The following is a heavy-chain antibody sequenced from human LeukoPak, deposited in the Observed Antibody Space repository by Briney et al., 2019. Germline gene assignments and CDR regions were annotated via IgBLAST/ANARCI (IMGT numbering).Heavy chain of an antibody. CDR2: IYSGGST. CDR1: GFTVSSNY. J-gene: IGHJ3*02. D-gene: IGHD4-17*01. Sequence: GGSLRLSCAASGFTVSSNYMSWVRQAPGKGLEWVSVIYSGGSTYYADSVKGRFTISRDNSKSTLYLQMNSLRAEDTAVYYCARLGDYGEDEPDAFDIWGQGTMVTVSS. CDR3: ARLGDYGEDEPDAFDI. V-gene: IGHV3-66*02.